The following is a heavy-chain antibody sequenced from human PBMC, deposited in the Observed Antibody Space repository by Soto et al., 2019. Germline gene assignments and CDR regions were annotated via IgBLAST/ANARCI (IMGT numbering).Heavy chain of an antibody. CDR2: IYVTGAV. V-gene: IGHV4-31*03. Sequence: SETLSLTCSVSGAALNSGNYYWSWIRQVPGKGLEWIGHIYVTGAVDYNPSLRDRITISQDTSERQFSLNLRLVTAADTAVYYCARLRIATNNYKWFDPWGHGTLVTVSS. CDR1: GAALNSGNYY. D-gene: IGHD2-21*01. CDR3: ARLRIATNNYKWFDP. J-gene: IGHJ5*02.